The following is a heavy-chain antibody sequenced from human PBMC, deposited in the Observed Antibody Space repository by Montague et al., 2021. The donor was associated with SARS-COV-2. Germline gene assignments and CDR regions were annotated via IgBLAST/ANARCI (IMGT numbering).Heavy chain of an antibody. Sequence: SETLSLTCSVSGGSISSTSYFWGWIRQPPGKGLEWIGSIYYSGYTDYNPSLKSRVAFSVDTSKNQFSLRLTSVTAADTAVYYCARRMKDFVVVPSAVGWFDHWGQGTLVSVSS. V-gene: IGHV4-39*01. CDR1: GGSISSTSYF. D-gene: IGHD2-2*01. CDR3: ARRMKDFVVVPSAVGWFDH. J-gene: IGHJ5*02. CDR2: IYYSGYT.